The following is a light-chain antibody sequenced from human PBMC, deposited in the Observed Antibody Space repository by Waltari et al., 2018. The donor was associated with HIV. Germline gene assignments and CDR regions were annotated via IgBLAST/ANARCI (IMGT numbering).Light chain of an antibody. CDR1: NIAAIKS. J-gene: IGLJ2*01. CDR3: QVYSDRGDPVI. Sequence: SYVLTQPPSVSVAPGQTARTTCGGNNIAAIKSVHWYRKSPGQAPVLVVYDDRDRPSGIPDRFSGSSSGDTATLTISRAGAGDEADYYCQVYSDRGDPVIFGGGTKLTVL. CDR2: DDR. V-gene: IGLV3-21*02.